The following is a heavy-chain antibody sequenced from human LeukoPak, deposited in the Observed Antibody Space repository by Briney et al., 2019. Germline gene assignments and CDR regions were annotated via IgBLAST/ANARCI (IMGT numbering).Heavy chain of an antibody. V-gene: IGHV4-59*12. J-gene: IGHJ4*02. CDR3: ARGGAGSNY. Sequence: SETLSLTCTVSGGSISSYYWSWIRQPPGKGLEWIGSVYYSGSTYYNPSLKSRVTISVDRSKNQFSLKLSSVTAADTAVYYCARGGAGSNYWGQGTLVTVSS. CDR1: GGSISSYY. D-gene: IGHD6-13*01. CDR2: VYYSGST.